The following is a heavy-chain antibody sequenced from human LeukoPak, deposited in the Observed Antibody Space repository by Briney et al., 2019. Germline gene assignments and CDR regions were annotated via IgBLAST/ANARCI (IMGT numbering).Heavy chain of an antibody. CDR2: MNPNSGNT. V-gene: IGHV1-8*03. J-gene: IGHJ3*02. CDR3: ARGRKHGVDAFDI. D-gene: IGHD4-17*01. Sequence: ASVKVSCKASGYTFTSSDINWVRQPTGQGLKWMGWMNPNSGNTAYAQKFQARVTITRNTSISTAYMELNSLRSEDTAVYYCARGRKHGVDAFDIWGQGTMVTVSS. CDR1: GYTFTSSD.